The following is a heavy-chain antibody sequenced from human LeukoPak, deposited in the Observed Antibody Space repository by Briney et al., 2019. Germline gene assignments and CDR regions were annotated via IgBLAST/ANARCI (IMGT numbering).Heavy chain of an antibody. CDR1: GYSFTSYW. D-gene: IGHD2-2*01. CDR2: IYPGDSDT. J-gene: IGHJ4*02. Sequence: GESLKISCKGSGYSFTSYWIGWVRQTPGKGLEWMGIIYPGDSDTRYSPSFQGQVTISADKSISTAYLQWSSLKASDTAMYYCARLNQLSTQGEGYFDYWGQGTLVTVSS. V-gene: IGHV5-51*01. CDR3: ARLNQLSTQGEGYFDY.